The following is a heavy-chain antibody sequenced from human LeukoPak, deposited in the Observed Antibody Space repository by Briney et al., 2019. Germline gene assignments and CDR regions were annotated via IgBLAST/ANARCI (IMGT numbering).Heavy chain of an antibody. CDR2: ISSSGSTI. Sequence: GGSLRLSCAASGFTFSDYYMSWVRQAPGKGLEWVSYISSSGSTIYYADSVKGRFTISRDNAKNSLYLQMNSLRAEDTAVYYCAREPLSSSSRGYYYYGMDVWGQGTTVTVSS. V-gene: IGHV3-11*01. CDR1: GFTFSDYY. CDR3: AREPLSSSSRGYYYYGMDV. D-gene: IGHD6-6*01. J-gene: IGHJ6*02.